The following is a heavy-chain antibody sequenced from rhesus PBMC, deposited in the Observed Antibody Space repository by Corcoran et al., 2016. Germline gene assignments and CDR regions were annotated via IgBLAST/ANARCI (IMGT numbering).Heavy chain of an antibody. D-gene: IGHD3-40*01. CDR1: GFSLSTSGMR. Sequence: QVTLKESGPALVKPTQTLTLTCTFSGFSLSTSGMRVSWIRQPPGKALEWLARIDWDDDKYYSTSLKSRLTISKDTSKHQVVLTMTNMDPVDTATYYCARYDYDINSRSGYFDFWGQGVLVTVSS. V-gene: IGHV2S2*01. J-gene: IGHJ4*01. CDR3: ARYDYDINSRSGYFDF. CDR2: IDWDDDK.